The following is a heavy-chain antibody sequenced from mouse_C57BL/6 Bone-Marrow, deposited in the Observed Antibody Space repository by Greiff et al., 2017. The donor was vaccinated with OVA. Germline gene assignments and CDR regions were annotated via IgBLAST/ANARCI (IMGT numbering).Heavy chain of an antibody. CDR1: GYTFTSYW. Sequence: QVQLQQPGAELVKPGASVKLSCKASGYTFTSYWMQWVKQRPGQGLEWIGEIDPSDSYTNYNQKFKGKATLTVDTSSSTAYMQLSSLTSEDSAVYYCARSGIYYGNYYGAWFADWGQGTLVTVSA. D-gene: IGHD2-1*01. V-gene: IGHV1-50*01. CDR3: ARSGIYYGNYYGAWFAD. CDR2: IDPSDSYT. J-gene: IGHJ3*01.